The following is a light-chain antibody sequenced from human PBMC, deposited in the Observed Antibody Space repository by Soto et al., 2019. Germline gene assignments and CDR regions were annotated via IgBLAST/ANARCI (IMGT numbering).Light chain of an antibody. Sequence: QSVLTQPRSVSGSHLQSVTISCTGTSSDVGGYNYVSWYQQHPGKAPKLMIYDVSKRPSGVPDRFSGSKSGNTASLTISGLQAEDEADYYCCSYAGSYPYVFGTGTKVTVL. CDR3: CSYAGSYPYV. J-gene: IGLJ1*01. CDR1: SSDVGGYNY. V-gene: IGLV2-11*01. CDR2: DVS.